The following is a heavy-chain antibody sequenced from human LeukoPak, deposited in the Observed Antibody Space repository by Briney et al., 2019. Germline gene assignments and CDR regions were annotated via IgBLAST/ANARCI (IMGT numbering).Heavy chain of an antibody. CDR1: GGSFRGYY. J-gene: IGHJ4*02. D-gene: IGHD3-22*01. CDR2: INHSGST. CDR3: ASPHYDSSGCYTQYFDY. Sequence: PSETLSLTCAVYGGSFRGYYWSWIRQPPGRGLERIGEINHSGSTNYNPSLKSRVTISVDTSKNQFSLKLSSVTVADTAVYYCASPHYDSSGCYTQYFDYWGQGTLVTVSS. V-gene: IGHV4-34*01.